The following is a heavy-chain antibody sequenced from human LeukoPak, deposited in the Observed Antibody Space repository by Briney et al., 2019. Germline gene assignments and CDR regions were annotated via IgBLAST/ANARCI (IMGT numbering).Heavy chain of an antibody. CDR2: IYSGGST. J-gene: IGHJ5*02. V-gene: IGHV3-66*01. CDR1: GFTVSSNY. CDR3: AKDPKLGMNNWFDP. D-gene: IGHD7-27*01. Sequence: PGGSLRLSCAASGFTVSSNYMSWVRQAPGKGLEWVSVIYSGGSTYYADSVKGRFTISRDNSKNTLYLQMNSLRAEDTAVYYCAKDPKLGMNNWFDPWGQGTLVTVSS.